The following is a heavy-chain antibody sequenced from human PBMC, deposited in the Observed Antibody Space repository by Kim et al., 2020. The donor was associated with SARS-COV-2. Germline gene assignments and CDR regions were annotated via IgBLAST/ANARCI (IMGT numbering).Heavy chain of an antibody. J-gene: IGHJ4*03. D-gene: IGHD1-26*01. CDR2: ISYDGSNK. Sequence: GVSLRLSCAASGFTFSSYAMHWVRQAPGKGLEWVAVISYDGSNKYYADSVKGRFTISRDNSKNTLYLQMNSLRAEYTAVYYCARPYSGSYWGYFDYWGQGTLVTVSS. CDR3: ARPYSGSYWGYFDY. CDR1: GFTFSSYA. V-gene: IGHV3-30*04.